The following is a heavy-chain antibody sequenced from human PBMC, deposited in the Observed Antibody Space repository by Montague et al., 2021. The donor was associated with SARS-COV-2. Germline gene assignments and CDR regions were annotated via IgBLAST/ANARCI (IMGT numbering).Heavy chain of an antibody. CDR3: ARSAPSSGGSCFSGWRDP. Sequence: PALVKPTQTLTLTCTFSGFSLSTSKMCVSWIRQSPGKALEWLALIDWSDGKYYNTSLKTGLTISEDPSKNQVVLTMTNMDPVDTATYFCARSAPSSGGSCFSGWRDPWGQGTLVIVSS. CDR2: IDWSDGK. J-gene: IGHJ5*02. D-gene: IGHD2-15*01. CDR1: GFSLSTSKMC. V-gene: IGHV2-70*01.